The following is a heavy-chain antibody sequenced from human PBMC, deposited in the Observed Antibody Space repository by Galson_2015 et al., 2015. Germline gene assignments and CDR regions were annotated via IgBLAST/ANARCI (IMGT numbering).Heavy chain of an antibody. J-gene: IGHJ3*01. D-gene: IGHD6-6*01. CDR1: GFTFDDYA. CDR3: AKDTGASRGSSVFDA. Sequence: SLRLSCAASGFTFDDYAMHWVRQAPGKGLEWVSGIRWNSVTMGYADSVKGRFTISRDNAKNSLYLQINSLRPEDTALYYCAKDTGASRGSSVFDAWGQGAVVTVSS. V-gene: IGHV3-9*01. CDR2: IRWNSVTM.